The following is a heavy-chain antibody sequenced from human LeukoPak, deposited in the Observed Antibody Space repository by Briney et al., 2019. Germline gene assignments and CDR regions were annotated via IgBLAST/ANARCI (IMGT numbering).Heavy chain of an antibody. CDR1: GGSISSSSYY. J-gene: IGHJ4*02. CDR2: IYYSGST. D-gene: IGHD4-17*01. CDR3: ASAISYGAQYYFDY. Sequence: PSETLSPTCTVSGGSISSSSYYWGWIRQPPVKGLEWIGSIYYSGSTYYNPSLKSRVTISVDTSKNQFSLKLSSVTAADTAVYYCASAISYGAQYYFDYWGQGTLVTVSS. V-gene: IGHV4-39*07.